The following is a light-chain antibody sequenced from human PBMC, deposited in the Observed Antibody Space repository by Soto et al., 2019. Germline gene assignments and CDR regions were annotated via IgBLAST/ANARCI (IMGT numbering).Light chain of an antibody. V-gene: IGKV1-5*01. CDR3: HQYNSYSPT. Sequence: DIQMTQSPSTLSASVGDRVTITCRASQSISSWLAWYQQKPGTAPKLLIYDASSLESGVPSRFSGSGSGTEFTLTISSLQPDDFATYYCHQYNSYSPTFGQGTKVEIK. CDR1: QSISSW. J-gene: IGKJ1*01. CDR2: DAS.